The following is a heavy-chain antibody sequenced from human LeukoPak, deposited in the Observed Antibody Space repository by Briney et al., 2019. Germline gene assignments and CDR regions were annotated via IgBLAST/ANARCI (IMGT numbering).Heavy chain of an antibody. Sequence: GGSLRLSCAASGFTFSSYAMHWVRQAPGKGLEWVAVISYDGSNKYYADSVKGRFTISGDNSKNTLYLQMNSLRAEDTAVYYCARDSVTGYDSSVARDYWGQGTLVTVSS. CDR2: ISYDGSNK. CDR1: GFTFSSYA. J-gene: IGHJ4*02. V-gene: IGHV3-30-3*01. CDR3: ARDSVTGYDSSVARDY. D-gene: IGHD3-22*01.